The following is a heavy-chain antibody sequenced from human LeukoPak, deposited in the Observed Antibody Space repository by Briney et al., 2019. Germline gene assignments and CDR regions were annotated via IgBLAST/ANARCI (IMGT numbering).Heavy chain of an antibody. D-gene: IGHD6-19*01. J-gene: IGHJ6*03. CDR1: GFTFSNAW. Sequence: GGSLRLTCAASGFTFSNAWLNWVRQAPGKGLEWVGLIKSKTDGGTTDYAALVKGRITNSREDAKNTLYLQMNSLKTEDTAVYYCTAEFGQWLVHSDPRNYYYYYMDVSGKGAPFSVSS. CDR2: IKSKTDGGTT. V-gene: IGHV3-15*01. CDR3: TAEFGQWLVHSDPRNYYYYYMDV.